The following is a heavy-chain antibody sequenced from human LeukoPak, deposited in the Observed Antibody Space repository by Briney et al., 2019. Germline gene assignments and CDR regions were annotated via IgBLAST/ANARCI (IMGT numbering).Heavy chain of an antibody. D-gene: IGHD3-10*01. V-gene: IGHV4-39*01. CDR1: GGSISSSNYY. J-gene: IGHJ4*02. CDR2: IYYSGNT. CDR3: ATHYYGSGGKFDY. Sequence: TSETLSLTCTVSGGSISSSNYYWGCIRQPPGKGLEWVGSIYYSGNTYYSPSLKSRFTISVDMSRNQFSLRLKSVTAADTAVYYCATHYYGSGGKFDYWGQGNLVTVSS.